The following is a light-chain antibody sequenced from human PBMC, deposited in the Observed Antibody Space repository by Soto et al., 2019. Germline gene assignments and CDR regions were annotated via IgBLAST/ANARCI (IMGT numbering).Light chain of an antibody. CDR3: HQFNIWPYT. V-gene: IGKV3-15*01. CDR2: TAS. Sequence: EIVMTQSPATLSVSPGERVTLSCRASESVSSNLAWYQQKPGQAPRLLIYTASTRATSIPARFSGSGSGTEFTLTISSLQSEDGAVYHCHQFNIWPYTFGQGTKLEI. J-gene: IGKJ2*01. CDR1: ESVSSN.